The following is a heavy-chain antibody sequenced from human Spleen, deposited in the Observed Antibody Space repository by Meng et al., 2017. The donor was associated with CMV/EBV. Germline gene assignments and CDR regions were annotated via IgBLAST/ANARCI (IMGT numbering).Heavy chain of an antibody. D-gene: IGHD3-22*01. CDR1: GFNFSDYY. V-gene: IGHV3-11*04. Sequence: CAASGFNFSDYYMSWIRQAPGKGLEWVSYISSSGSTIYYADSVKGRFTISRDNAKNSLYLQMNSLRAEDTAVYYCARGGYDSSLSFDYWGQGTLVTVSS. J-gene: IGHJ4*02. CDR2: ISSSGSTI. CDR3: ARGGYDSSLSFDY.